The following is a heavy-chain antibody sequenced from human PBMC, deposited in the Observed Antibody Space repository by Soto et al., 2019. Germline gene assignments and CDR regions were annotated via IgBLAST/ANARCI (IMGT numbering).Heavy chain of an antibody. CDR3: ARGNGYYYYVMDV. Sequence: QVQLQESGPGLVKPSETLSLTCTVSGGSISGYCWSWIRQPPGKGLEWIGHLCYSGSTKYNPSLKGRVAISVDTSKNQFSLRLSSVSAADTAVYYCARGNGYYYYVMDVWGQGTTVTVSS. V-gene: IGHV4-59*01. CDR1: GGSISGYC. CDR2: LCYSGST. J-gene: IGHJ6*02. D-gene: IGHD4-4*01.